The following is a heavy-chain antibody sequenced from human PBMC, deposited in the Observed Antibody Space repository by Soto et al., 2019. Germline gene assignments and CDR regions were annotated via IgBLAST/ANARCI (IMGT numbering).Heavy chain of an antibody. CDR3: ANLSSWNGSLDY. D-gene: IGHD1-1*01. CDR2: FDPEDGET. J-gene: IGHJ4*02. V-gene: IGHV1-24*01. Sequence: ASVKVSCKVSGYTLTELSMHWVRQAPGKGLEWMGGFDPEDGETIYAQKFQGRVTMTEDTSTDTAYMELSSLRSEDTAVYYCANLSSWNGSLDYWGQGTPVTVSS. CDR1: GYTLTELS.